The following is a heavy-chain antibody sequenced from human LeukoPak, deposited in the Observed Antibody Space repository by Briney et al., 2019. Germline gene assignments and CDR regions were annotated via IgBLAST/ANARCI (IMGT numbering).Heavy chain of an antibody. CDR1: GYTFTSYG. CDR2: INPYNGDT. V-gene: IGHV1-18*01. Sequence: ASVKVSCKASGYTFTSYGISWVRQAPGQGLQWVAWINPYNGDTDSALNLRDRVTMTTDTSTTTAYLELTSLTSDDTAVYYCARGPSGSYPEYFDFWGQGTLVTVSS. J-gene: IGHJ4*02. CDR3: ARGPSGSYPEYFDF. D-gene: IGHD6-19*01.